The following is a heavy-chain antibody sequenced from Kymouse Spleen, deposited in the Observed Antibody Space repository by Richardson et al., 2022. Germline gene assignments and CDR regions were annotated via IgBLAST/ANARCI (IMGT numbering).Heavy chain of an antibody. J-gene: IGHJ6*02. CDR3: AREASSSSYYYYGMDV. CDR1: GFTFSSYG. Sequence: QVQLVESGGGVVQPGRSLRLSCAASGFTFSSYGMHWVRQAPGKGLEWVAVIWYDGSNKYYADSVKGRFTISRDNSKNTLYLQMNSLRAEDTAVYYCAREASSSSYYYYGMDVWGQGTTVTVSS. V-gene: IGHV3-33*01. CDR2: IWYDGSNK. D-gene: IGHD6-6*01.